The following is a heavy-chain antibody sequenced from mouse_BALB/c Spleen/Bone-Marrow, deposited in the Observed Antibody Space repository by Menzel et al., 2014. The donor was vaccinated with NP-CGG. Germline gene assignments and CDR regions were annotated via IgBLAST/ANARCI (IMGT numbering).Heavy chain of an antibody. CDR3: ARHYYGSSDAMDY. CDR1: GYTFTNYW. V-gene: IGHV1S132*01. D-gene: IGHD1-1*01. J-gene: IGHJ4*01. Sequence: VPLQQSGAELVKPGASVKLSCKTSGYTFTNYWIQWVKQRPGQGLGWIGEIFPGTGTTYYNEKFKGKATLTIDTSSSTAYMQLSSLTSEDSAVYFCARHYYGSSDAMDYWGQGTSVTVSS. CDR2: IFPGTGTT.